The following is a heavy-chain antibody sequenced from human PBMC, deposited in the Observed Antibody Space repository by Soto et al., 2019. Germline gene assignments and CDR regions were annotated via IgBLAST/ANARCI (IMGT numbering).Heavy chain of an antibody. J-gene: IGHJ6*02. D-gene: IGHD6-13*01. Sequence: ASVKVSCKASGYTFTSYYMHWVRQAPGQGLEWMGIINPSGGSTSYAQKFQGRVTMTRDTSTSTVYMELSSLRSEDTAVYYCARERGNGKAAAGYYYYGTDVWGQGTTVTVSS. V-gene: IGHV1-46*01. CDR1: GYTFTSYY. CDR2: INPSGGST. CDR3: ARERGNGKAAAGYYYYGTDV.